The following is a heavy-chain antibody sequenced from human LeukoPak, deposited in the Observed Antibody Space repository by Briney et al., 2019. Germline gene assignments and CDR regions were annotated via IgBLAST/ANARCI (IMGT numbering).Heavy chain of an antibody. CDR3: ARVRGSYYLIDAFDI. J-gene: IGHJ3*02. D-gene: IGHD1-26*01. V-gene: IGHV4-61*02. CDR2: IYTSGST. CDR1: GGSISSGSYY. Sequence: SETLSLTCTVSGGSISSGSYYWSWIRQPAGKGLEWIGRIYTSGSTNYNPSLESRVTISVDTSKNQFSLKLSSVTAADTAVYYCARVRGSYYLIDAFDIWGQGTMVTVSS.